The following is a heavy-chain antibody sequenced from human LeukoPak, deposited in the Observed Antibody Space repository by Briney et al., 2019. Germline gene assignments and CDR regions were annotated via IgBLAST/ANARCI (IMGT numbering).Heavy chain of an antibody. V-gene: IGHV3-30*18. CDR1: GFTFSSYG. J-gene: IGHJ6*02. CDR2: ISYDGSNK. D-gene: IGHD2-15*01. CDR3: AKAGRCSGGSCYYYGMDV. Sequence: PGRSLRLSCAASGFTFSSYGMHWVRQAPGKGLEWVAVISYDGSNKYYADSVKGRFTISRDNSKNTLYLQMNSLRAEDTAVYYCAKAGRCSGGSCYYYGMDVWGQGTTVTASS.